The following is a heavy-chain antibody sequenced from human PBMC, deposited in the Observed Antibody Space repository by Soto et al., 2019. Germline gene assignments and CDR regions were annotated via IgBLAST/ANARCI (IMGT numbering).Heavy chain of an antibody. J-gene: IGHJ6*02. CDR2: IYSGGSA. CDR3: ARDYSSSRYYGMDV. Sequence: EVQLVETGGGLIQPGGSLRLSCAASGFTVSSNYMSWVRQAPGKGLEWVSVIYSGGSAYYADSVKGRFTISRDNSKNTLYLQMNSLRAADTAVYYCARDYSSSRYYGMDVWGQGTTVTVSS. V-gene: IGHV3-53*02. CDR1: GFTVSSNY. D-gene: IGHD3-22*01.